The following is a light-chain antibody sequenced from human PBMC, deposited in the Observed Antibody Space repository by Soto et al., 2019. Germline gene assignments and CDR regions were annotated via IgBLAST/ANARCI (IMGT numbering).Light chain of an antibody. V-gene: IGKV4-1*01. Sequence: DIVMTQSPDSLAVSLGERVTINCKSSQSVLYSSNNNNYLAWYQQKPGQPPKLVIYWASTRESGVPDRFSGSGSGTDFPLTVSSLQAEDVAVYYCQQYYTPPITFGPGTRLEIK. CDR1: QSVLYSSNNNNY. J-gene: IGKJ5*01. CDR2: WAS. CDR3: QQYYTPPIT.